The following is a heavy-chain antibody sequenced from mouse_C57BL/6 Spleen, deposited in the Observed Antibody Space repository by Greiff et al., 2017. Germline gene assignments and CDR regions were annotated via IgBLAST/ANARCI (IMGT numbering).Heavy chain of an antibody. CDR2: INPNNGGT. Sequence: EVQLQQSGPELVKPGASVKIPCKASGYTFTDYNMDWVKQSHGKSLEWIGDINPNNGGTIYNQKFKGKATLTVDKSSSTAYMELRSLTSEDTAVYYCAMESSSGYGFDYWGQGTTLTVSS. CDR1: GYTFTDYN. J-gene: IGHJ2*01. CDR3: AMESSSGYGFDY. V-gene: IGHV1-18*01. D-gene: IGHD3-2*02.